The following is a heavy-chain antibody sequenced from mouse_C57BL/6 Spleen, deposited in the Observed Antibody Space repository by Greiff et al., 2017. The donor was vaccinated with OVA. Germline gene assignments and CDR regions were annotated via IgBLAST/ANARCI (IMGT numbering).Heavy chain of an antibody. J-gene: IGHJ2*01. CDR2: ISDGGSYT. CDR3: ARDEDSVFDY. CDR1: GFTFSSYA. Sequence: EVQVVESGGGLVKPGGSLKLSCAASGFTFSSYAMSWVRQTPEKRLEWVATISDGGSYTYYPDNVKGRFTISRDNAKNNLYLQMSHLKSEDTAMYYCARDEDSVFDYWGQGTTLTVSS. V-gene: IGHV5-4*01.